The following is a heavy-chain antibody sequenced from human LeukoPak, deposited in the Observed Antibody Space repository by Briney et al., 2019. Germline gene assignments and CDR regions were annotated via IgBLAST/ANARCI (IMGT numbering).Heavy chain of an antibody. V-gene: IGHV3-53*04. CDR1: GFTVSSNY. CDR3: ARTAWEIQFDY. D-gene: IGHD1-26*01. CDR2: IYSGGST. Sequence: GGSLRLSCAASGFTVSSNYMSWVRQAPGKGLEWVSVIYSGGSTYYADSVKGRFTISRHNSKNTLYLQMNSLRAENTAVYYCARTAWEIQFDYWGQGTLVTVSS. J-gene: IGHJ4*02.